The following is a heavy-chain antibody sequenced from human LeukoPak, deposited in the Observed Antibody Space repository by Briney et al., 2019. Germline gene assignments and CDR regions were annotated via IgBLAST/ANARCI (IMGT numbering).Heavy chain of an antibody. Sequence: SVKVSCKASGGTFSSYAISWVRQAPGQGLEWMGRIIPILGIANYAQKFQGRVTITADKSTSTAYMELSSLRSEDTAVYYCAGHDYGDYVNFDYWGQGTLVTVSS. V-gene: IGHV1-69*04. CDR2: IIPILGIA. J-gene: IGHJ4*02. CDR1: GGTFSSYA. CDR3: AGHDYGDYVNFDY. D-gene: IGHD4-17*01.